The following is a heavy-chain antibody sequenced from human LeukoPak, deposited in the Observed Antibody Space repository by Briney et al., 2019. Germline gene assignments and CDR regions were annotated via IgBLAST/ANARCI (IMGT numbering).Heavy chain of an antibody. V-gene: IGHV4-61*01. Sequence: PSETLSLTCTVSGGSVSSGSYYWSWIRQPPGKGLEWIGYIYYSGSTNYNPSLKSRVTISVDTSKNQFSLKLSSVTAADTAVYYCARGDYYDSSGYPDAFDIWGQGTMVTVSS. D-gene: IGHD3-22*01. CDR3: ARGDYYDSSGYPDAFDI. J-gene: IGHJ3*02. CDR2: IYYSGST. CDR1: GGSVSSGSYY.